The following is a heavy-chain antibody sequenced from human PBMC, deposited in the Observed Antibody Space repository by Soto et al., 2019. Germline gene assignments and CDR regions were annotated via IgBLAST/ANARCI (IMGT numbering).Heavy chain of an antibody. J-gene: IGHJ5*02. D-gene: IGHD2-15*01. Sequence: ASVKVSCKASGGTFSSYAISWVRQAPGQGLEWMGGIIPIFGTANYAQKFQGRVTITADKSTSTAYMELSSLRSEDTAVYYCAGSIVVVVAATQDDNWFDPWGQGTLVTVSS. CDR2: IIPIFGTA. V-gene: IGHV1-69*06. CDR1: GGTFSSYA. CDR3: AGSIVVVVAATQDDNWFDP.